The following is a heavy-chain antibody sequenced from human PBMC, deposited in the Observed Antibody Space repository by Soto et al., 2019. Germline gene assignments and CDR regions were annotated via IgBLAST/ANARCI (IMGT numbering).Heavy chain of an antibody. D-gene: IGHD4-17*01. V-gene: IGHV3-11*06. CDR1: GFSFSDYY. CDR2: ISSTSSNT. J-gene: IGHJ4*02. CDR3: ASDTVTTDTLDY. Sequence: PGGSLRLSCAASGFSFSDYYMNWIRQAPGKGLEWVSYISSTSSNTNYADSVKGRFTVSRDNAKKSLYLQMNSLRAEDTAVYYCASDTVTTDTLDYWGQGNLVTVSS.